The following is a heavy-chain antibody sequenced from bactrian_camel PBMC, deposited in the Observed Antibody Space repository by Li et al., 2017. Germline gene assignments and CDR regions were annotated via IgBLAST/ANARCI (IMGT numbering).Heavy chain of an antibody. V-gene: IGHV3S1*01. Sequence: HVQLVESGGGLVQPGGSLRLSCAASGFIFSSYWMYWVRQAPGREREAVATIYTAGGGTFYSDSVKGRFTIARDNAKNTLYLQMNSLKPEDTAIYYCAAVRRARYSCLGSDNEWGYWGQGTQVTVS. CDR3: AAVRRARYSCLGSDNEWGY. CDR2: IYTAGGGT. J-gene: IGHJ4*01. CDR1: GFIFSSYW. D-gene: IGHD3*01.